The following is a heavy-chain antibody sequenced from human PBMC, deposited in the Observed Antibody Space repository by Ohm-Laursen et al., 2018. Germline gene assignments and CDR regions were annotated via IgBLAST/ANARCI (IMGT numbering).Heavy chain of an antibody. V-gene: IGHV3-9*01. J-gene: IGHJ6*02. CDR2: INWNSGDI. CDR1: GFTFGNYA. Sequence: SLRLSCTASGFTFGNYAMHWVRQAPGKGLEWVATINWNSGDIGYGDSVKGRFTISRDNARSSLDLQMNSLRVEGTALYYCAKDLLAAPDYYGMDVWGQGTTVTVSS. CDR3: AKDLLAAPDYYGMDV. D-gene: IGHD6-13*01.